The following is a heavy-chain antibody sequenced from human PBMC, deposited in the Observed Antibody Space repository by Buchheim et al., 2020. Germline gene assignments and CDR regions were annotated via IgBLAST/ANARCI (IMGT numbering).Heavy chain of an antibody. V-gene: IGHV3-23*01. CDR2: ISGSGGST. CDR1: GFTFSSYA. J-gene: IGHJ6*02. Sequence: EVQLLESGGGLVQPGGSLRLSCAASGFTFSSYAMGWVRQAPGKGLEWVSAISGSGGSTYYADSVKGRFTLSRDNSKNTLSLQMNSLRAEDTAVYYCAKAFKSGVPIYYYGMDVWGQGTT. D-gene: IGHD3-10*01. CDR3: AKAFKSGVPIYYYGMDV.